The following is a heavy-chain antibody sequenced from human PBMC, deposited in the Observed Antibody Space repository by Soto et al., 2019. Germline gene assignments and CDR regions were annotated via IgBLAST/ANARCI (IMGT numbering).Heavy chain of an antibody. CDR1: GFTFSSYW. CDR2: INQDGSEK. CDR3: ARPDYGDPLELVY. Sequence: EVQLVESGGGLVQPGGSLRLSCAASGFTFSSYWMSWLRQAPGKGLEWVANINQDGSEKYYVDSLKGRITLSRDNAKNSLYLQMNSLRAEDTAVYYCARPDYGDPLELVYWGQGILVTVSS. D-gene: IGHD2-21*02. V-gene: IGHV3-7*01. J-gene: IGHJ4*02.